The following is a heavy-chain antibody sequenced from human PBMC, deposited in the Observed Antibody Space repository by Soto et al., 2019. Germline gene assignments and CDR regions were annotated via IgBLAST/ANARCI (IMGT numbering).Heavy chain of an antibody. Sequence: QVQLQESGPGLVKPSETLSLTCTVSGGSISSYYWSWIRQPPGKRLEWIGYIYYSGSTNYNPSLKSRVTISVDTSKDQFSLKLSSVTAADTAVYYCARVEYSSSSPFDYWGQGTLVTVSS. CDR1: GGSISSYY. CDR3: ARVEYSSSSPFDY. J-gene: IGHJ4*02. D-gene: IGHD6-6*01. CDR2: IYYSGST. V-gene: IGHV4-59*08.